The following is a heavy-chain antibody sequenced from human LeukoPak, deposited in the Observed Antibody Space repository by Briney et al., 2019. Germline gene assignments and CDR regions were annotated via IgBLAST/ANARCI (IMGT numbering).Heavy chain of an antibody. Sequence: SETLSLTCTVSGGSISSGSYYWSWIRQPAGKGLEWIGRIYTSGSTNYNPSLKSRVTISVDTSKNQFSLKLSSVTAADTAVYYCARQGGRDYWGQGTLVTVSS. D-gene: IGHD1-14*01. V-gene: IGHV4-61*02. CDR1: GGSISSGSYY. CDR3: ARQGGRDY. J-gene: IGHJ4*02. CDR2: IYTSGST.